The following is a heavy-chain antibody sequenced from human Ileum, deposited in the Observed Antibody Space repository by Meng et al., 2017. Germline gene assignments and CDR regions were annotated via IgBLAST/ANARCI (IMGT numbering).Heavy chain of an antibody. CDR1: GFTFSTYW. V-gene: IGHV3-74*01. CDR2: ISVEGIST. D-gene: IGHD3-10*01. Sequence: GESLKISCAVSGFTFSTYWMHWVRQAPGEGLVWISRISVEGISTYYADSVKGRFTISRDSATNTVHLQMNSLTVDDTAVYYCTRGQAGTYGKFDYWGQGNPV. J-gene: IGHJ4*01. CDR3: TRGQAGTYGKFDY.